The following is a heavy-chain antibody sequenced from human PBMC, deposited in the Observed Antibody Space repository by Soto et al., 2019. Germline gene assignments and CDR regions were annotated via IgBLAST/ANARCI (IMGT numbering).Heavy chain of an antibody. CDR2: IDPNGQST. D-gene: IGHD2-15*01. V-gene: IGHV3-23*01. CDR1: GFTFNKYA. CDR3: VPRSSPWVLGPFNY. J-gene: IGHJ4*01. Sequence: DVQLLESGGGLVQPGGSLRLSCAASGFTFNKYAMSWVRQAPGKGLEWVSTIDPNGQSTYYADSVKGRFTISRDNSKDTPYLHIRSLSADDAAVYDYVPRSSPWVLGPFNYWGPRPLLTVS.